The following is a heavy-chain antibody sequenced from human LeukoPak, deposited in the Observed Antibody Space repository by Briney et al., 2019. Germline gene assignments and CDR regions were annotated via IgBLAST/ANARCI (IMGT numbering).Heavy chain of an antibody. J-gene: IGHJ3*02. CDR2: ICYSGST. D-gene: IGHD2-2*03. CDR3: ARWHEGVDIHLLGDAFDI. V-gene: IGHV4-59*08. CDR1: GGSISSYY. Sequence: PSETLSLTCTVSGGSISSYYWSWIRQPPGKGLEWIGYICYSGSTNYNPSLKSRVTISVDTSKNQFSLKLSSVTAADTAVYYCARWHEGVDIHLLGDAFDIWGQGTMVTVSS.